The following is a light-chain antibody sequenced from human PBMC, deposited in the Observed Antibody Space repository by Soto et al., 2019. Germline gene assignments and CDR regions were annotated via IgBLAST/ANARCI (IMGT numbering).Light chain of an antibody. CDR2: EVS. CDR1: TSDVGGYNY. V-gene: IGLV2-14*01. Sequence: QSVLTQPASVSGSPGQSITISCTGTTSDVGGYNYVSWYQQHPGKVPKLVIHEVSNRPSGVAHRFAGSKSGNTASLPISGLQAEDEADYYCLSKTSSISYVFGTGTKLTVL. J-gene: IGLJ1*01. CDR3: LSKTSSISYV.